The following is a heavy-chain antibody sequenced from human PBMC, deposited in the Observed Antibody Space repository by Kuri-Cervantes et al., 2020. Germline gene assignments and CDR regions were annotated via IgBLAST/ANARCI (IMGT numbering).Heavy chain of an antibody. CDR2: INPNNGGT. V-gene: IGHV1-2*02. J-gene: IGHJ6*02. CDR1: GYTFTIYY. CDR3: AVSLRFLEWLDYYYYGMDV. D-gene: IGHD3-3*01. Sequence: ASVKVSCKASGYTFTIYYIHWVRQAPGQGLEWMGWINPNNGGTKYAQKFQGRVTLTRDTSISTAYMELSSLRSEDTAVYYCAVSLRFLEWLDYYYYGMDVWGQGTTVTVSS.